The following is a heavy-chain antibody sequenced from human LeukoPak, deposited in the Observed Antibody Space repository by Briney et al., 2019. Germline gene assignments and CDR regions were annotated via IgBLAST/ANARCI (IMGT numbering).Heavy chain of an antibody. CDR3: AKDSASYGRFDY. CDR1: GFTFTNYA. CDR2: ISGSGSST. J-gene: IGHJ4*02. V-gene: IGHV3-23*01. Sequence: GGSLRLSCAASGFTFTNYAMSWVRQAPGKGLEWVSVISGSGSSTYYADSVKGRFTISRDDSKNTLYLQMNSLRAEDTAVYFCAKDSASYGRFDYWGQGTLVTLSS. D-gene: IGHD5-18*01.